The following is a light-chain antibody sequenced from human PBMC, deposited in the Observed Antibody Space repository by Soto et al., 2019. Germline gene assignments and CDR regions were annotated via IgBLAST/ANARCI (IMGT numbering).Light chain of an antibody. Sequence: DVVMTQSPLSLPVTLGQPASISCRSSQSIVYSDGQAYLSWFQQRPGQSPRRLIYRASNRDSGVPDRSSGSGSGTDFTLQIDRVEAEDVGIYYCMQGTRWPPTFGRGTRVEIK. J-gene: IGKJ1*01. CDR2: RAS. CDR3: MQGTRWPPT. V-gene: IGKV2-30*01. CDR1: QSIVYSDGQAY.